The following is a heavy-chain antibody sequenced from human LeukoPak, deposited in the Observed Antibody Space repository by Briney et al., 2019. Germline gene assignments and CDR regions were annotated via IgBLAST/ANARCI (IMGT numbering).Heavy chain of an antibody. V-gene: IGHV1-69*05. Sequence: ASVKVSCKASGYTFTSYGISWVRQAPGQGLEWMGRIIPIFGTANYAQKFQGRVTITTDESTSTAYMELSSLRSEDTAVYYCASGYSYGFDYWGQGTLVTVSS. J-gene: IGHJ4*02. CDR3: ASGYSYGFDY. CDR2: IIPIFGTA. CDR1: GYTFTSYG. D-gene: IGHD5-18*01.